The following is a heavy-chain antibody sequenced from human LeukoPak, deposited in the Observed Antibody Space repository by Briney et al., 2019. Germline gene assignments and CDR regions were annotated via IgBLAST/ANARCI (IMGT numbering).Heavy chain of an antibody. D-gene: IGHD3-9*01. Sequence: GASLRLSCAASGFTLSSFGMSWVRQAPGKGLEWVSAISGSGGRTYYADAVKGRFTVSRDISKNTVSLQMNRLRADDTAMYHCAKDRFYDILTGYPDYWGQGTLVTVSS. CDR2: ISGSGGRT. J-gene: IGHJ4*02. CDR1: GFTLSSFG. CDR3: AKDRFYDILTGYPDY. V-gene: IGHV3-23*01.